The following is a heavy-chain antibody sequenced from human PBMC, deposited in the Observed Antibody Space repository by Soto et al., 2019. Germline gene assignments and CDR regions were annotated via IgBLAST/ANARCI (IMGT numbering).Heavy chain of an antibody. Sequence: QVQLVQSGAEVKKPGASVKVSCKASGYTFTSYAMHWVRQAPGQRLEWMGWINAGNGNTKYSQKFQGRVTITRDTSASTAYMELSSLRSDDTAVYYCARDYRLGGRGWFDPWGQGTLVTVSS. CDR2: INAGNGNT. CDR3: ARDYRLGGRGWFDP. V-gene: IGHV1-3*01. J-gene: IGHJ5*02. CDR1: GYTFTSYA. D-gene: IGHD3-16*01.